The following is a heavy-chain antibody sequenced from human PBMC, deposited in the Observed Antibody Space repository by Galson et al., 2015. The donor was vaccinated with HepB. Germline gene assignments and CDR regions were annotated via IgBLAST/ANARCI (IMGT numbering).Heavy chain of an antibody. Sequence: SLRLSCAASGFTFSTYAMHWVRQAPGKGLEYVSAISSDGVSTYYADSVKGRFTISRDNSKNTLYLQMNSLRTEDTAVYCCMKEYASSVWYFDLWGRGTLVTVSS. D-gene: IGHD2-2*01. CDR2: ISSDGVST. CDR1: GFTFSTYA. CDR3: MKEYASSVWYFDL. V-gene: IGHV3-64D*06. J-gene: IGHJ2*01.